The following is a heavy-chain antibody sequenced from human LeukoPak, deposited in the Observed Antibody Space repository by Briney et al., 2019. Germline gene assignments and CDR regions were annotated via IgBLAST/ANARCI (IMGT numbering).Heavy chain of an antibody. Sequence: PGGSLRLSCAASGFTFSSYWMSWVRQAPGKGLEWVANIKQDGSGKYYVDSVKGRFTISRDNAKNSLYLQMNSLRAEDTAVYYCARVRFLEWGSLDYWGQGTLVTVTS. CDR2: IKQDGSGK. CDR3: ARVRFLEWGSLDY. D-gene: IGHD3-3*01. CDR1: GFTFSSYW. J-gene: IGHJ4*02. V-gene: IGHV3-7*01.